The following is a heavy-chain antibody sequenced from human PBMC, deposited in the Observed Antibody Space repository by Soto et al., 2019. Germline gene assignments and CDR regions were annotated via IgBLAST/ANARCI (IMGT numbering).Heavy chain of an antibody. CDR2: IYYSGST. CDR3: SRDDSDWFFN. CDR1: GGSISSYY. V-gene: IGHV4-59*01. D-gene: IGHD3-9*01. J-gene: IGHJ4*02. Sequence: PSETLSLTCTVSGGSISSYYWSWIRQPPGKGLEWIGYIYYSGSTNYNPSLKSRVTISVDTSKNQFSLKLSSVTAADTAVYYCSRDDSDWFFNWGRGTLVTVSS.